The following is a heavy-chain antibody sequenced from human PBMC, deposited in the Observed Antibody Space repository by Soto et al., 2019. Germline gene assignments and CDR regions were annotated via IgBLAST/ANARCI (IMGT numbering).Heavy chain of an antibody. V-gene: IGHV3-7*05. CDR1: GFTFSSYW. CDR2: IKQDGSEK. J-gene: IGHJ6*02. CDR3: ARVYYYGMDV. Sequence: AGSMKLASAASGFTFSSYWMSWVRQAPGKGLEWVANIKQDGSEKYYVDSVKGRFTISRDNAKNSLYLQMNSLRAEDTAVYYCARVYYYGMDVWGQGTTVTVSS.